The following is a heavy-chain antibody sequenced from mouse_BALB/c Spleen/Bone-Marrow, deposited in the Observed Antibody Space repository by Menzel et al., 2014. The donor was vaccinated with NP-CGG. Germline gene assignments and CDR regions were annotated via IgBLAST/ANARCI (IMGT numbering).Heavy chain of an antibody. V-gene: IGHV14-3*02. Sequence: EVQGVESGAELVKPGASVKLSCTASGFNIKDTYMHWVKQRPERGLEWIGRIDPANGNTKYDPKFQGKATITADTSSNTAYLQLSSLTSEDTAVYYCASYYYGSSRFAYWGQGTLVTVSA. J-gene: IGHJ3*01. CDR2: IDPANGNT. CDR1: GFNIKDTY. CDR3: ASYYYGSSRFAY. D-gene: IGHD1-1*01.